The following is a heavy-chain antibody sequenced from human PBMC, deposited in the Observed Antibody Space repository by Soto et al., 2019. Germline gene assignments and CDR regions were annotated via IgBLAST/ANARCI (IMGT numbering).Heavy chain of an antibody. D-gene: IGHD2-2*01. CDR1: GGSITSHHYY. CDR3: GSGPSTTWIDN. J-gene: IGHJ4*02. V-gene: IGHV4-39*01. CDR2: IYSGGNT. Sequence: QLQVQESGPGQVKPSQTLSLTCTVSGGSITSHHYYWGWIRQPPGKGLEWIGSIYSGGNTYYNPSLRSRLTIFVDTAKNLISLKLNSVTAAYSAIYYCGSGPSTTWIDNWGLGTQVSVSS.